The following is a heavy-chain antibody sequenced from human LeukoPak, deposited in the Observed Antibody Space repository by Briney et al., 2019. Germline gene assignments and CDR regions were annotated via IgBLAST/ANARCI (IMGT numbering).Heavy chain of an antibody. J-gene: IGHJ4*02. V-gene: IGHV3-23*01. CDR3: AKDPSSGRLKYFDY. CDR2: ISGSGGST. D-gene: IGHD6-19*01. Sequence: QPGGSLRLSCAASGFTFSSYAMSWVRQAPGKGLEWVSAISGSGGSTYYADSVKGRFTISRDNSKSTVYLQMNSLRAEDTAVYYCAKDPSSGRLKYFDYWGQGTLVTVSS. CDR1: GFTFSSYA.